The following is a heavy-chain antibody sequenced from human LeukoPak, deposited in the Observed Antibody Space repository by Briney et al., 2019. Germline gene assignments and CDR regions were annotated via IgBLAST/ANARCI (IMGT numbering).Heavy chain of an antibody. CDR1: GFTFSSYW. Sequence: RGSLRLSCAASGFTFSSYWMNWARQAPGKGLEWVASINHNGNVNYYVDSVKGRLTISRDNAKNSLYLQMSNLRAEDTAVYFCARGGGLDVWGQGATVTVSS. CDR2: INHNGNVN. V-gene: IGHV3-7*03. CDR3: ARGGGLDV. J-gene: IGHJ6*02. D-gene: IGHD3-16*01.